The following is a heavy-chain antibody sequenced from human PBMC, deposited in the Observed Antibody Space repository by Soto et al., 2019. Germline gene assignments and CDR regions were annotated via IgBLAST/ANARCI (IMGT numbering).Heavy chain of an antibody. CDR3: AHESSLEWLLPSSWYYGMYV. J-gene: IGHJ6*02. CDR1: GFTFSSYA. CDR2: ISGSGGST. V-gene: IGHV3-23*01. Sequence: PGGSLRLSCAASGFTFSSYAMSWVRQAPGKGLEWVSAISGSGGSTYYADSVKGRFTISRDNSKNTLYLQMNSLRAEDTAVYYCAHESSLEWLLPSSWYYGMYVWGQGTTVTVAS. D-gene: IGHD3-3*01.